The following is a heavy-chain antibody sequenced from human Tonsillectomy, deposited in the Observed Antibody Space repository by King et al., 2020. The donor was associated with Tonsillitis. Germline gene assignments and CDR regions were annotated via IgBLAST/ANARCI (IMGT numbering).Heavy chain of an antibody. CDR2: ISWNSGSI. CDR1: GFTFDDYA. Sequence: VQLVESGGGLVQPGRSLRLSCAASGFTFDDYAMHWVRQAPGKGLEWVSGISWNSGSIGYADSVKGRFTISRDNAKNSLYLQMNSLRAEDTALYYCAKDRGSGRLNYYYYGMDVWGQGTTVTVSS. D-gene: IGHD3-10*01. V-gene: IGHV3-9*01. CDR3: AKDRGSGRLNYYYYGMDV. J-gene: IGHJ6*02.